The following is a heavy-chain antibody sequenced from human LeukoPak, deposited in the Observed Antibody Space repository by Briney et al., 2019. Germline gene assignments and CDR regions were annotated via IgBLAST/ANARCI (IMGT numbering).Heavy chain of an antibody. CDR1: GFTFSSYA. CDR3: AKDRDIVVVPSFVQ. D-gene: IGHD2-2*01. J-gene: IGHJ4*02. CDR2: ISGNGGST. V-gene: IGHV3-23*01. Sequence: GGSLRLSCAASGFTFSSYAMSWVRQAPGKGLEWVSSISGNGGSTYDADSVKGRFTISRDNSKNTLYLQMNSLRAEDTAVYYCAKDRDIVVVPSFVQWGQGTLVTVSS.